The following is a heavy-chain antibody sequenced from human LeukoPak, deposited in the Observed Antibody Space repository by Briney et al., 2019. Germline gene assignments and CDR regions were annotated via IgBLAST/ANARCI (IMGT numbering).Heavy chain of an antibody. Sequence: SETLSLTCTVSGGSISSYYWSWIRQPPGKGLEWIGYIYYSGSTNYNPSLKSRVTISVDTSKNQFSLKLSSVTAADTAVYYCASLVVVPAAIIGWFDPWGQGTLVTVSS. CDR2: IYYSGST. CDR1: GGSISSYY. V-gene: IGHV4-59*12. CDR3: ASLVVVPAAIIGWFDP. J-gene: IGHJ5*02. D-gene: IGHD2-2*01.